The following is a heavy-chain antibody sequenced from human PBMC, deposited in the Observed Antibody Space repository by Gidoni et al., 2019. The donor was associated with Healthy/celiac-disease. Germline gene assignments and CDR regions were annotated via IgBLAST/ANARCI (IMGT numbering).Heavy chain of an antibody. CDR3: ARDRVAGRTNFYYYYGMDV. J-gene: IGHJ6*02. CDR1: GFTFSSYA. Sequence: QVQLVESGGGVVQPGRSLRLSGAASGFTFSSYAMHWVRQAPGKGLEWVAVISYDGSNKYYADSVKGRFTISRDNSKNTLYLQMNSLRAEDTAVYYCARDRVAGRTNFYYYYGMDVWGQGTTVTVSS. CDR2: ISYDGSNK. D-gene: IGHD6-19*01. V-gene: IGHV3-30-3*01.